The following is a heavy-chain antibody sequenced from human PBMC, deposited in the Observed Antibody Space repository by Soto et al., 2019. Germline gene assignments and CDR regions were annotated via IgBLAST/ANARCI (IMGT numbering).Heavy chain of an antibody. J-gene: IGHJ6*02. CDR3: ARGDRGGSGSPASYYYSGLDV. CDR2: VSAGGDMT. D-gene: IGHD3-10*01. Sequence: VGSLRLSCAASGFTFSSYAMSWVRQAPGKGLEWVSSVSAGGDMTYYSDSVKGRFTISRDNSNNALFLQMNSLRIEDTALYYCARGDRGGSGSPASYYYSGLDVWGQGATVTVSS. V-gene: IGHV3-23*01. CDR1: GFTFSSYA.